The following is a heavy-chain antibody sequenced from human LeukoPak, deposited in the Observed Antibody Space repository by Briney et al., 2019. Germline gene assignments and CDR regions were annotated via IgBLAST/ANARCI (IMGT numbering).Heavy chain of an antibody. Sequence: GGSLRLSCAASGFSFSSYAVSWVRQAPGKGLEWVSGISDGGSRTYYADSVKGRFTISRDDSKNTLYLQMNSLRAEDTAVYYCAKVQLGIGVDYWGQGTLVTVSS. CDR3: AKVQLGIGVDY. D-gene: IGHD7-27*01. J-gene: IGHJ4*02. CDR1: GFSFSSYA. CDR2: ISDGGSRT. V-gene: IGHV3-23*01.